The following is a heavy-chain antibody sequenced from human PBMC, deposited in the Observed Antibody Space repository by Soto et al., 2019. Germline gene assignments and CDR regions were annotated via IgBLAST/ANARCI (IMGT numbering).Heavy chain of an antibody. V-gene: IGHV1-18*01. CDR1: GYTFTRYG. CDR3: AKNGQPPYYYYGLDV. J-gene: IGHJ6*02. D-gene: IGHD2-8*01. Sequence: ASVKVSCKASGYTFTRYGISWVRQAPGQGLEWMGWTSGYNGDTTYAQKFQGRVTMTIDTSTSTAYMELRSLTSDDTAVYYCAKNGQPPYYYYGLDVWGQGTKVTVSS. CDR2: TSGYNGDT.